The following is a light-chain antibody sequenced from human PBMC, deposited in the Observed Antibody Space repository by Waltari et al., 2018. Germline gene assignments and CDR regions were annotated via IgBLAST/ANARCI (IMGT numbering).Light chain of an antibody. V-gene: IGKV1-5*03. CDR1: QSISSW. CDR3: QQYNSYLT. J-gene: IGKJ1*01. CDR2: KAS. Sequence: DIQMTQSPSTLSVSVGDRVSITCRASQSISSWLAWYQQKPGQAPKLLIYKASSLESGVPSRFSGSGSGTEFTLTISSLQPDDFATYYCQQYNSYLTFGQGTKVEIK.